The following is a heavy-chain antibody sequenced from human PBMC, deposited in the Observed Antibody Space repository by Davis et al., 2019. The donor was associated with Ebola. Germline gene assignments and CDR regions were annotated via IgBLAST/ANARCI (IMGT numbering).Heavy chain of an antibody. J-gene: IGHJ4*02. V-gene: IGHV3-15*01. CDR1: GFSFANAW. Sequence: PGGSLRLSCVASGFSFANAWMIWVRQAPGKGLQWVGRIQTKPEGETTGYGAPVRGRFIISRDDSKNTLYLQMNNFKTEDTGVYYCTSRTVTTNDYWGQGTRVTVSS. D-gene: IGHD4-17*01. CDR2: IQTKPEGETT. CDR3: TSRTVTTNDY.